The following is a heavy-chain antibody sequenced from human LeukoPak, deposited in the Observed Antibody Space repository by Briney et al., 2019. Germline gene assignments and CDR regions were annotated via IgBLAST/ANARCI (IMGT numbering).Heavy chain of an antibody. V-gene: IGHV3-30-3*01. CDR3: ARDRETWYFDF. Sequence: PGGSLRLSCAASGFTFSSYPMHWVRQAPGKGLEWLAVISSDGGTKYYADSVQGRFTISRDNSKNTLYLQMNSLRAEDTAVYYCARDRETWYFDFWGQGTLVTVSS. J-gene: IGHJ4*02. CDR1: GFTFSSYP. CDR2: ISSDGGTK.